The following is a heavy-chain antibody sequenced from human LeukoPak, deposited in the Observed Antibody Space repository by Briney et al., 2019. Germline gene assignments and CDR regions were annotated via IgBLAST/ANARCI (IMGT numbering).Heavy chain of an antibody. CDR3: ARGPVDEVGIATFDY. V-gene: IGHV4-31*03. D-gene: IGHD6-13*01. CDR2: IYYSGST. Sequence: PSETLSLTCTVSGGSITGGGYSWSWIRQHPGTGLEWIGYIYYSGSTFYNPSLNSRVTISVDTSKNQFSLKLTSVTAADTAVYYCARGPVDEVGIATFDYWGQGTLVTVSS. CDR1: GGSITGGGYS. J-gene: IGHJ4*02.